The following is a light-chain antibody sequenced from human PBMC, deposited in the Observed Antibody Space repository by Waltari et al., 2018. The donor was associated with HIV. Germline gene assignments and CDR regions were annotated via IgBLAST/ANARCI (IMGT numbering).Light chain of an antibody. V-gene: IGLV1-44*01. Sequence: QSVLTQPPPPPGTPGQRFTTSCSEGGSTIASTPSNRYRQFPGEAPKLLIYTNIQRPSGVPDRFSGSKSGTSASLAISGLQSEDEADFYCAVWDDSLRSVLFGGGTRLTVL. CDR1: GSTIASTP. J-gene: IGLJ3*02. CDR2: TNI. CDR3: AVWDDSLRSVL.